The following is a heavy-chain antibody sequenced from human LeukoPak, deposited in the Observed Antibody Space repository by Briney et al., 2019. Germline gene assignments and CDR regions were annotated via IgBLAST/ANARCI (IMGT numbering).Heavy chain of an antibody. CDR3: ARDRMRIPARPDYYYYMDG. J-gene: IGHJ6*03. CDR1: GYTFTGYY. Sequence: ASVKVSCKASGYTFTGYYMHWVRQAPGQGLEWMGWINPNSGGTNYAQKFQGRVTMTRDTSISTAYMELSRLRSDDTAVSYWARDRMRIPARPDYYYYMDGGGKGTTVIVSS. CDR2: INPNSGGT. V-gene: IGHV1-2*02. D-gene: IGHD6-6*01.